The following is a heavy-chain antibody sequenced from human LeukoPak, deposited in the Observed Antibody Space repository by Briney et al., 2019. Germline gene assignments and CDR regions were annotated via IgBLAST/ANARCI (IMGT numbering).Heavy chain of an antibody. CDR3: ARGHGYSDGSSGWPGDAFDI. Sequence: SETLSLTCTVSGGSISSGGYYWSWIRQHPGKGLEWIGYIYYSGSTYYNPSLKSRVTISVDTSKNQFSLKLSSVTAADTAVYYCARGHGYSDGSSGWPGDAFDIWGQGTMVTVSS. V-gene: IGHV4-31*03. J-gene: IGHJ3*02. D-gene: IGHD6-19*01. CDR2: IYYSGST. CDR1: GGSISSGGYY.